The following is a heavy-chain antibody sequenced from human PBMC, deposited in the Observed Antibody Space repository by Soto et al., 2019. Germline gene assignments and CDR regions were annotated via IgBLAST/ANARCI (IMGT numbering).Heavy chain of an antibody. J-gene: IGHJ4*02. CDR2: INHSGST. Sequence: QVHLQQWGAGLLKPSETLSLTCAVYGVSFTGYYWSWIRQPPGKGLEWIGEINHSGSTDYNPSLKSRVTISVDTYNNQFSLKLSSVTAADTAVYYCATSYYNFWSAYYIAYFDYWGQGTLGTVSS. D-gene: IGHD3-3*01. CDR1: GVSFTGYY. CDR3: ATSYYNFWSAYYIAYFDY. V-gene: IGHV4-34*01.